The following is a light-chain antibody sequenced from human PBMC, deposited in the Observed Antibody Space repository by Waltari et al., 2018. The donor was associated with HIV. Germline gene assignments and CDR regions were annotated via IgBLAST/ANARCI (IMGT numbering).Light chain of an antibody. CDR3: GTWDASLSAVV. CDR2: DND. CDR1: TSNIGDNY. Sequence: QSVLTQPPSVSAAPGQKVTISCSGSTSNIGDNYVYWYQQLPGTAPKLLIYDNDKRPSGIPDRFSGSKSGTSATLGITGLQTGDEADYYCGTWDASLSAVVFGGGTKQTVL. V-gene: IGLV1-51*01. J-gene: IGLJ2*01.